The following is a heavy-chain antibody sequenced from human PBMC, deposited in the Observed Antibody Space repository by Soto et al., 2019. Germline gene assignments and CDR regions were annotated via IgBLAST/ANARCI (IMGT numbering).Heavy chain of an antibody. V-gene: IGHV1-69*01. CDR3: ARDHRIAARPGWFGP. J-gene: IGHJ5*02. CDR2: IIPIFGTA. D-gene: IGHD6-6*01. CDR1: GGTFSSYA. Sequence: QVQLVQSGAEVKKPGSSVKVSCKASGGTFSSYAISWVRQAPGQGLEWMGGIIPIFGTANYAQMFQGRVTITADESTSTVYMELSSLRSEDTAVYYCARDHRIAARPGWFGPWGQGTLVTVSS.